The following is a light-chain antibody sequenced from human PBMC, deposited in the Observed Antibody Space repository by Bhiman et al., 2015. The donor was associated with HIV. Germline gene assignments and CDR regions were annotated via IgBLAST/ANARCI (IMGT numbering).Light chain of an antibody. V-gene: IGLV2-14*01. J-gene: IGLJ1*01. CDR1: SSDVGGYNY. CDR3: SSYTSSSSYV. Sequence: QPASVSGSPGQSITISCTGTSSDVGGYNYVSWYQQHPGKVPKLMIYDVSKRPSGVSNRFSGSKSGNTASLTISGLQAEDEADYYCSSYTSSSSYVFGTGTKVTVL. CDR2: DVS.